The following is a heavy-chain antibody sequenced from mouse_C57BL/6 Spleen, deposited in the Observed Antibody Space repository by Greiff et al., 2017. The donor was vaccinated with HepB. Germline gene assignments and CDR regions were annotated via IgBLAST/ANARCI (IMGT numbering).Heavy chain of an antibody. V-gene: IGHV1-15*01. J-gene: IGHJ1*03. Sequence: VKLQESGAELVRPGASVTLSCKASGYTFTDYEMHWVKQTPVHGLEWIGAIDPETGGTAYNQKFKGKAILTADKSSSTAYMELRSLTSEDSAVYYCTRQDYGSSYWYFDVWGTGTTVTVSS. CDR1: GYTFTDYE. CDR3: TRQDYGSSYWYFDV. CDR2: IDPETGGT. D-gene: IGHD1-1*01.